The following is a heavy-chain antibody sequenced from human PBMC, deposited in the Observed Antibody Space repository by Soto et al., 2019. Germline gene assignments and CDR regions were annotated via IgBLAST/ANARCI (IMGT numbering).Heavy chain of an antibody. CDR3: AEDRPRRPSGSALDY. CDR1: GFTFSTYA. V-gene: IGHV3-23*01. Sequence: EVQLLESGGKLVQPGGSLTLSCAASGFTFSTYAMAWVRQAPGKGLEWVSGVSASGLNTDYADPVKGRFYISRDNSKNTVCLDLNSLRAEVAAWFYCAEDRPRRPSGSALDYWGQGTPVTVSS. J-gene: IGHJ4*02. D-gene: IGHD1-1*01. CDR2: VSASGLNT.